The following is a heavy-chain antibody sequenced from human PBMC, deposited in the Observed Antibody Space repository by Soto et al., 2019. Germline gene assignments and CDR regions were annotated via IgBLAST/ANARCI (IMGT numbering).Heavy chain of an antibody. Sequence: PGGSLRLSCAASGFTFSSYSMNWVRQAPGKGLEWVSSISSSSSYIYYADSVKGRFTISRDNAKNSLYLQMNSLRAEDTAVYYCARAGSGVMWALDIWGQGTMVTVSS. CDR2: ISSSSSYI. CDR1: GFTFSSYS. D-gene: IGHD3-16*01. V-gene: IGHV3-21*01. J-gene: IGHJ3*02. CDR3: ARAGSGVMWALDI.